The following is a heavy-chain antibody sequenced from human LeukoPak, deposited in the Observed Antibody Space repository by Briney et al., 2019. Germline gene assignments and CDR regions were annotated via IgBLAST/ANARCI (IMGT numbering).Heavy chain of an antibody. CDR3: ARGGAASFDY. Sequence: SETLSLTCTVSGGSISSYYWSWIRQPPGKGLEWVGYIYYSGSTNYNPSLKSRLTISVDTSKNQFSLKLSSVTAAHTAVYYCARGGAASFDYWGQGTLVTVSS. CDR1: GGSISSYY. J-gene: IGHJ4*02. D-gene: IGHD1-26*01. V-gene: IGHV4-59*01. CDR2: IYYSGST.